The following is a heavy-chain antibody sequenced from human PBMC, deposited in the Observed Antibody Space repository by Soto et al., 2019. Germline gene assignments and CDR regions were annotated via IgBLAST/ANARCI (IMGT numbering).Heavy chain of an antibody. CDR1: GGSISSYY. Sequence: QVQLQESGPGLVKPSETLSLTCTVSGGSISSYYWSWIRQPPGKGLEWIGYIYYSGSTNYNPSLKSRVTISVATSKNQFSLKLSSVTAADTAVYYCARDRGVRWYFDLWGRGTLVTVSS. V-gene: IGHV4-59*01. CDR2: IYYSGST. J-gene: IGHJ2*01. D-gene: IGHD1-26*01. CDR3: ARDRGVRWYFDL.